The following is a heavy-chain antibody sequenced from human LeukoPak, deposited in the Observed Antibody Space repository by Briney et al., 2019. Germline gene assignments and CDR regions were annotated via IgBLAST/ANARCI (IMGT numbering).Heavy chain of an antibody. CDR1: GFTFSSYG. V-gene: IGHV3-23*01. Sequence: GGSLRLSCAASGFTFSSYGMSWVRQAPGKGLEWVSAISGSGAITYYADSVKGRFTISRDNSKNTLYLQMNSLRAEDTAVYYCARGTPAGYSSGWYLNSWGQGTLVTVSS. D-gene: IGHD6-19*01. J-gene: IGHJ4*02. CDR2: ISGSGAIT. CDR3: ARGTPAGYSSGWYLNS.